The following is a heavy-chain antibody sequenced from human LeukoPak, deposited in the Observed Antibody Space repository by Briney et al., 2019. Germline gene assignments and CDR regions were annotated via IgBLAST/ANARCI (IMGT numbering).Heavy chain of an antibody. V-gene: IGHV1-69*13. CDR3: ARGVDYYDSSGYPYYYYYGMDA. CDR2: IIPIFGTA. J-gene: IGHJ6*02. D-gene: IGHD3-22*01. CDR1: GGTFSSYA. Sequence: ASVKVSCKASGGTFSSYAISWVRQAPGQGLEWMGGIIPIFGTANYAQKFQGRVTITADESTSTAYMELSSLRSEDTAVYYCARGVDYYDSSGYPYYYYYGMDAWGQGTTVTVSS.